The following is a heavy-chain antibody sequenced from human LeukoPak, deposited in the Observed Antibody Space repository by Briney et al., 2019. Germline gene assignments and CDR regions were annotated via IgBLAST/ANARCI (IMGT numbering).Heavy chain of an antibody. CDR2: IIPIFGTA. V-gene: IGHV1-69*05. D-gene: IGHD1-26*01. J-gene: IGHJ4*02. CDR1: GGTFSSYA. Sequence: ASVKVSCKASGGTFSSYAISWVRQAPGQGLEWMGGIIPIFGTANYAQKFQGRVTITTDESTSTAYMELSSLRSEDTAVYYCARGVGAPRYYFDYWGQGTLVTVSS. CDR3: ARGVGAPRYYFDY.